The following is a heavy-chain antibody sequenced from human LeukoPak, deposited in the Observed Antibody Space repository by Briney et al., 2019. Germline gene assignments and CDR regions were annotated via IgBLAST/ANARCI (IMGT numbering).Heavy chain of an antibody. J-gene: IGHJ3*02. D-gene: IGHD1-26*01. V-gene: IGHV3-23*01. Sequence: PGGSLRLSCAASGFTFSTFAMIWVRQPPGKGLEWVSSIFPSGGEIHYADSVRGRFTISRDNSKNTLYLQLNSLRAEDTAIYYCAKESSGTGAFDMWGQGTMLTVSS. CDR2: IFPSGGEI. CDR1: GFTFSTFA. CDR3: AKESSGTGAFDM.